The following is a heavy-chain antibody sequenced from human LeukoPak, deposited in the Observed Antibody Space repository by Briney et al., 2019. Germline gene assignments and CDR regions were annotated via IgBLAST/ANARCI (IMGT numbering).Heavy chain of an antibody. V-gene: IGHV1-2*04. CDR3: ARETVAGTVDY. J-gene: IGHJ4*02. CDR1: GGTFSSYA. D-gene: IGHD6-19*01. Sequence: ASVKVSCKASGGTFSSYAISWVRQAPGQGLEWMGWINPNSGGTNYAQKFQGWVTMTRDASISTAYMELRRLRSDDTAVYYCARETVAGTVDYWGQGTLVTVSS. CDR2: INPNSGGT.